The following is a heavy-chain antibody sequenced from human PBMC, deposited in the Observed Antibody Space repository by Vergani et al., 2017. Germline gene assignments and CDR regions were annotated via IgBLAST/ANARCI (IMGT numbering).Heavy chain of an antibody. CDR3: ARDRGSYYFVDYYYGMDF. Sequence: QVQLVESGGGLVKPGGSLRLSCAASGFTFSDYYMSWIRQTPGKGLEWVSYISSSGSTIYYADSVKGRFTISRDNAKNSLYLQMNSRGAEDTAVYYCARDRGSYYFVDYYYGMDFWGQGTMVTVSS. D-gene: IGHD1-26*01. CDR2: ISSSGSTI. CDR1: GFTFSDYY. J-gene: IGHJ6*02. V-gene: IGHV3-11*01.